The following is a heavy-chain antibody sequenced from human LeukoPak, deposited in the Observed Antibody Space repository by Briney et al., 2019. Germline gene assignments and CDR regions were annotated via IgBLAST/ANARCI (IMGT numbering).Heavy chain of an antibody. CDR3: AGDWVDGPEAATPMGWFDP. CDR1: GGSISSYY. J-gene: IGHJ5*02. V-gene: IGHV4-59*01. Sequence: KPSETLSLTCTVSGGSISSYYWSWIRQPPGKGLEWIGYIYYSGSTNYNPSLKSRVTISVDTSKNQFSLKLSSVTAADTAVYYCAGDWVDGPEAATPMGWFDPWGQGTLVTVSS. CDR2: IYYSGST. D-gene: IGHD2-15*01.